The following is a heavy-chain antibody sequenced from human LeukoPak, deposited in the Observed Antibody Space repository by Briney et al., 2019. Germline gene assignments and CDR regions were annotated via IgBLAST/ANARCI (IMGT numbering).Heavy chain of an antibody. D-gene: IGHD3-3*01. CDR3: AKGRFLEWLLRFDY. Sequence: KPGGXXXLXXXASXFTFSDYYMSWIRQAPGKGREXVSXISSSGSTIYYADSVKGRFTISRDNAKNSLYLQMNSLRAEDMAVYYCAKGRFLEWLLRFDYWGQGTLVTVSS. CDR1: XFTFSDYY. V-gene: IGHV3-11*01. CDR2: ISSSGSTI. J-gene: IGHJ4*02.